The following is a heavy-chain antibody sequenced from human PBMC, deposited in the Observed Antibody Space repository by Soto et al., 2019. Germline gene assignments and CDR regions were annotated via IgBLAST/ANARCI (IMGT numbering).Heavy chain of an antibody. CDR3: ARDEDLAHPNSDIVVVPAPPFPADY. D-gene: IGHD2-2*01. Sequence: QVQLVESGGGVVQPGRSLRLSCAASGFTFSSYGMHWVRQAPGKGLEWVAVIWYDGSNKYYADSVKGRFTISRDNSKNTLYLQMNSLRAEDTAVYYCARDEDLAHPNSDIVVVPAPPFPADYWGQGTLVTVSS. V-gene: IGHV3-33*01. CDR2: IWYDGSNK. J-gene: IGHJ4*02. CDR1: GFTFSSYG.